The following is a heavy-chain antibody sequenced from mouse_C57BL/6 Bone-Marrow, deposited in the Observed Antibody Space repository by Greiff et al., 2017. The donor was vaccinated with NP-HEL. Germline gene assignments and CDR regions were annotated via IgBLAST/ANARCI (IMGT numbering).Heavy chain of an antibody. CDR2: IWTGGGT. CDR3: ARKGYYGNYVYAMDY. Sequence: VQGVESGPGLVAPSQSLSITCTVSGFSLTSYAISWVRQPPGKGLEWLGVIWTGGGTNYNSALKSRLSISKYNSKSQVFLKMNSLQTDDTARYYCARKGYYGNYVYAMDYWGQGTSVTVSS. D-gene: IGHD2-1*01. CDR1: GFSLTSYA. V-gene: IGHV2-9-1*01. J-gene: IGHJ4*01.